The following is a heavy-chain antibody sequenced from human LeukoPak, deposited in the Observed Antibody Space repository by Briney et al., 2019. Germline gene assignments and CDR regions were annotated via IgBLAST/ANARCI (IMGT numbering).Heavy chain of an antibody. CDR3: ARDRTGIAVAGTDFDY. D-gene: IGHD6-19*01. V-gene: IGHV1-69*13. CDR1: GGTFSSYA. Sequence: SVEVSCKASGGTFSSYAISWVRQAPGQGLEWMGGIIPIFGTANYAQKFQGRVTITADESTSTAYMELSSLRSEDTAVYYCARDRTGIAVAGTDFDYWGQGTLVTVSS. CDR2: IIPIFGTA. J-gene: IGHJ4*02.